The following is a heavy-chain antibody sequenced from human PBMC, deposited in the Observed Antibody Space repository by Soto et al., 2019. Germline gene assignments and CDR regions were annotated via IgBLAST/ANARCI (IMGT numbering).Heavy chain of an antibody. J-gene: IGHJ6*03. V-gene: IGHV1-2*04. CDR2: INPHGGVT. CDR3: ARESGCATATLDYYYFYMDV. D-gene: IGHD1-26*01. CDR1: GDSFNDYY. Sequence: QVQLVQSGAEVRKPGASVTVSCRSSGDSFNDYYINWVRQAPGQGFEWMGWINPHGGVTKYAQKFQGWVSRTRDTSIRTVYMQLSRLRSDDTAVYYCARESGCATATLDYYYFYMDVWGTGTTVTVSS.